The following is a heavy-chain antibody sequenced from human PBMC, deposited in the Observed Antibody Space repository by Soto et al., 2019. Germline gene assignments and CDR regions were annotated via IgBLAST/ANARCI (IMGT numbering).Heavy chain of an antibody. CDR3: ARDHILIAAARIYNWFVP. V-gene: IGHV3-33*01. Sequence: GGSLRLSCAASGFTFSSYGMHWVRQAPGKGLEWVAVIWYDGSNKYYADSVKGRFTISRDNSKNTLYLQMNSLRAEDTAVYYCARDHILIAAARIYNWFVPWGQGTLVTVSS. CDR2: IWYDGSNK. D-gene: IGHD6-13*01. CDR1: GFTFSSYG. J-gene: IGHJ5*02.